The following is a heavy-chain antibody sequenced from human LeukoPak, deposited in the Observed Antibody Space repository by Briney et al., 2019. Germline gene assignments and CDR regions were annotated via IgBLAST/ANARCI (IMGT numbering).Heavy chain of an antibody. CDR2: IYYSGST. CDR1: GGSISSYY. CDR3: ARARRYSSSWYPFDY. V-gene: IGHV4-59*01. J-gene: IGHJ4*02. D-gene: IGHD6-13*01. Sequence: SETLSLTCTVSGGSISSYYWGWIRQPPGKGLEWIGYIYYSGSTIYKPSLKTRVTISVDTSKNQFSLKLSSVTAADTAVFYCARARRYSSSWYPFDYWGQGTLVTVSS.